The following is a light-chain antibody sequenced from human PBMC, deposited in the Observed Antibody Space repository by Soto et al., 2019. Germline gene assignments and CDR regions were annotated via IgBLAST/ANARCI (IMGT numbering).Light chain of an antibody. Sequence: DIQMTQSPSILSASVGDRVTITCRASQSISSWLAWYQQKPGQAPTLLIHKASHLESGVPSRFSGSGSGTEFTLTISSLQPGDFATYYCHHYNTYPWTFGQGTKVEIK. CDR2: KAS. J-gene: IGKJ1*01. V-gene: IGKV1-5*03. CDR1: QSISSW. CDR3: HHYNTYPWT.